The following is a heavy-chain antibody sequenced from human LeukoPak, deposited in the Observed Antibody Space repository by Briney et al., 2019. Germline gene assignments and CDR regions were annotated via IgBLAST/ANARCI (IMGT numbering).Heavy chain of an antibody. D-gene: IGHD6-19*01. CDR1: GYTFTSYG. CDR3: ARVRKAVAGYYYYYGMDV. J-gene: IGHJ6*02. CDR2: ISAYNGNT. V-gene: IGHV1-18*01. Sequence: ASVKVSCKASGYTFTSYGISWVRQAPGQGLEWIGWISAYNGNTNYAQKLQGRVTMTTDTSTSTAYMELRSLRSDDTAVYYCARVRKAVAGYYYYYGMDVWGQGTTVTVSS.